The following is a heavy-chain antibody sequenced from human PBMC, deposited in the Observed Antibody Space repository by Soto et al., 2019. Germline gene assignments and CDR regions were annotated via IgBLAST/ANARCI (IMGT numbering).Heavy chain of an antibody. D-gene: IGHD5-12*01. J-gene: IGHJ4*02. CDR1: GYTFTNYA. CDR2: INAGNGNT. Sequence: VASVKVSCKASGYTFTNYATHWVRQAPGQRLEWMGWINAGNGNTKYSQKFQGRVTITRDTSASTAYMELSSLRSEDTAVYYCARFSGYYLPDYWGQGTLVTVSS. CDR3: ARFSGYYLPDY. V-gene: IGHV1-3*01.